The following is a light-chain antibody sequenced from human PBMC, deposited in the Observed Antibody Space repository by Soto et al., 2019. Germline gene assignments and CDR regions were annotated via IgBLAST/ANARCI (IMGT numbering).Light chain of an antibody. Sequence: EIVLTQSPATLSLSPGERATLSCRASQSVSTYLAWYQQKPGQAPRLLIYDASNRATGIPARFSGSGSVTDFTLTISSLEPEDFSVYYWQQRSNWPPTFGGGTKVEIK. CDR2: DAS. CDR3: QQRSNWPPT. CDR1: QSVSTY. V-gene: IGKV3-11*01. J-gene: IGKJ4*01.